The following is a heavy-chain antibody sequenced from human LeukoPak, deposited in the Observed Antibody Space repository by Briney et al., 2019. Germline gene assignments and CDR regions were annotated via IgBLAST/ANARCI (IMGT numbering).Heavy chain of an antibody. V-gene: IGHV3-33*08. CDR3: ARAFSGSIGLDY. Sequence: GGSLRLSCAASGFTFRDYTMNWVRQAPGKGLEWVALIWYDGSKTYYADSVKGRFTLSRDNSKNTLYLQINSLRVEDTAMYYCARAFSGSIGLDYWGQGTLVTVSS. J-gene: IGHJ4*02. CDR2: IWYDGSKT. CDR1: GFTFRDYT. D-gene: IGHD1-26*01.